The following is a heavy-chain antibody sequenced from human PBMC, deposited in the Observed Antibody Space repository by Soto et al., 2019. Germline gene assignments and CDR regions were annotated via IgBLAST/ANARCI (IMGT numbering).Heavy chain of an antibody. CDR2: IYSGGST. D-gene: IGHD3-22*01. J-gene: IGHJ4*02. Sequence: GGSLRLSCAASGFTVSSNYMSWVRQAPGKGLEWVSVIYSGGSTYYADSVKGRFTISRDNSKNTLYLQMNSLRAEDTAVYYCAAAFTYYYDSSGYYPGPIDYWGQGTLVTVSS. V-gene: IGHV3-53*01. CDR3: AAAFTYYYDSSGYYPGPIDY. CDR1: GFTVSSNY.